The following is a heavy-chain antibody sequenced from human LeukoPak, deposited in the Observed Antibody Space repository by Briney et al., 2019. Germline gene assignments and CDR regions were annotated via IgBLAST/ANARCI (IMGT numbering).Heavy chain of an antibody. CDR1: GFTFSSYS. J-gene: IGHJ4*02. D-gene: IGHD2-2*01. CDR2: ISSSSSTI. Sequence: GGSLRLSCAASGFTFSSYSMNWVRQAPGKGLEWVSYISSSSSTIYYADSVKGRFTISRDNAKNSLYLQMNSLRAEDTAVYYCARPEFQLATHFGYWGQGTLVTVSS. V-gene: IGHV3-48*04. CDR3: ARPEFQLATHFGY.